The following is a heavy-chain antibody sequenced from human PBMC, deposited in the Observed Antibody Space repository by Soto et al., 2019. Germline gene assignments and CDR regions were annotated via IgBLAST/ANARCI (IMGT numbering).Heavy chain of an antibody. J-gene: IGHJ6*02. Sequence: GGSLRLSCGASGFTFSIYGIHWVRQAPGKGLEWVSFISFDGTSQDYGDSVKGRFTISRDNSKSTVYLQMNSLRTEDTAVYYCAKGRGGNNLGMDVWGQGTTVTVS. CDR3: AKGRGGNNLGMDV. CDR2: ISFDGTSQ. CDR1: GFTFSIYG. V-gene: IGHV3-30*18. D-gene: IGHD1-1*01.